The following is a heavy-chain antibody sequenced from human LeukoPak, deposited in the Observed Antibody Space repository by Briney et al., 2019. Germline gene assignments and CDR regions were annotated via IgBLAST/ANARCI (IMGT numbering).Heavy chain of an antibody. V-gene: IGHV1-46*01. CDR2: GNASGGST. Sequence: ASVTVSFTASGYSFTNYYIHWVRQAPGQGPERMGGGNASGGSTSYAQNFQGRVTMTRDTSTSTVYMELTSLRSEDTAVYYCARDAGLSLYCSGGSCFADYWGQGTLVTVS. J-gene: IGHJ4*02. D-gene: IGHD2-15*01. CDR3: ARDAGLSLYCSGGSCFADY. CDR1: GYSFTNYY.